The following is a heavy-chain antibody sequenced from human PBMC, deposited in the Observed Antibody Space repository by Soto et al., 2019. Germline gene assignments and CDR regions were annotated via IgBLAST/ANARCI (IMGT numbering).Heavy chain of an antibody. V-gene: IGHV1-18*01. Sequence: ASVKVSCKASGYTFTTYGISWVRQAPGEGLEWLGWINTHNGNTNYAQNPQGRVFMTADTSTNTAYMELRSLRSDDTAIYYCTREGSAPYYYYGMDAWGQGTTVTVS. D-gene: IGHD3-10*01. CDR1: GYTFTTYG. CDR3: TREGSAPYYYYGMDA. J-gene: IGHJ6*02. CDR2: INTHNGNT.